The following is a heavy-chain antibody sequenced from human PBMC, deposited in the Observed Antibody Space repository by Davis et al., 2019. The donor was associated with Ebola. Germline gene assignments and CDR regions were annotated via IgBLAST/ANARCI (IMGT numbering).Heavy chain of an antibody. Sequence: GESLKISCAASGFTVSSNYMSWVRQAPGKGLEWVSVIYSGGSTYYADSVKGRFTISRDNSKNTLYLQMNSLRAEDTAVYYCARDPLLLRFLEWSYFGMDVWGQGTTVTVSS. J-gene: IGHJ6*02. CDR2: IYSGGST. V-gene: IGHV3-53*01. CDR1: GFTVSSNY. CDR3: ARDPLLLRFLEWSYFGMDV. D-gene: IGHD3-3*01.